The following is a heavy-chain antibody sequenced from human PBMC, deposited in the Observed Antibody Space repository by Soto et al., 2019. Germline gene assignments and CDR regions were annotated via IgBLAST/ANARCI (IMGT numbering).Heavy chain of an antibody. D-gene: IGHD2-15*01. CDR1: GYSFTHYY. CDR2: INPYTSTT. CDR3: ARASGSPLTVDAPRGC. Sequence: QVQLVQSGAAMKKLGASVKVSCKASGYSFTHYYVHWVRQAPGQGLEWMGWINPYTSTTTYAPKLEGRISMNRYKSVSTAYMELSGLRSDDSALYFWARASGSPLTVDAPRGCWGQGTLVAVSS. V-gene: IGHV1-2*02. J-gene: IGHJ4*02.